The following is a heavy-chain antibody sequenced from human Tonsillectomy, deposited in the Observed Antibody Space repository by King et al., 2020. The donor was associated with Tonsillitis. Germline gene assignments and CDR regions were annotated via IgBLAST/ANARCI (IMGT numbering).Heavy chain of an antibody. CDR2: IQYDGTNK. Sequence: VQLVESGGGVVQPGGSLRLSCAASGFTFSTYGTHWVRQAPGKGLEWVAFIQYDGTNKYYADSVKGRFTISRDNSKNTLYLQMNSLRAEDTAVYYCAKDRYTYDYWGQGTLVTVSS. CDR3: AKDRYTYDY. V-gene: IGHV3-30*02. J-gene: IGHJ4*02. D-gene: IGHD5-18*01. CDR1: GFTFSTYG.